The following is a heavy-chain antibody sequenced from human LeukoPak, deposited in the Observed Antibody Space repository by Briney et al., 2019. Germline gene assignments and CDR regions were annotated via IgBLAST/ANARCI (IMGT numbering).Heavy chain of an antibody. J-gene: IGHJ4*02. CDR2: ISSSGSII. Sequence: GGSLRLSCAASGFTFSDYYMSWIHQAPGKGLEWVSYISSSGSIIYYADSVKGRFTISRDNAKNSLYLQMNSLRVEDTAVYYCGRDYSDWNYDFDYWGQGTLVTVSS. CDR3: GRDYSDWNYDFDY. D-gene: IGHD1-7*01. V-gene: IGHV3-11*01. CDR1: GFTFSDYY.